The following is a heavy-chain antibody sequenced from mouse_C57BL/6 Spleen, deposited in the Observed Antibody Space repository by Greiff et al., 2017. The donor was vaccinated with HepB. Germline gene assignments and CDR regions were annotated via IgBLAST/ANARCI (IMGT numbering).Heavy chain of an antibody. CDR2: IYIGNGYT. J-gene: IGHJ1*03. CDR3: ARFNDDGSSYNWYFDV. D-gene: IGHD1-1*01. CDR1: GYTFTSYG. V-gene: IGHV1-58*01. Sequence: EVQLQQSGAELVRPGSSVKLSCKSSGYTFTSYGINWVKQRPGQGLDWIGYIYIGNGYTEYNEKFKGKATLTTDTSSSTAYMQLSSLTSEDSAIYVCARFNDDGSSYNWYFDVWGTGTTVTVSS.